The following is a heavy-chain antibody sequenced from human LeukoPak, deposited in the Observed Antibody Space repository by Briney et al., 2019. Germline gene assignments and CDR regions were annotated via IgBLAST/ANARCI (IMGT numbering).Heavy chain of an antibody. V-gene: IGHV3-30*02. Sequence: GGSLRLSCAASGFTFSTSGMHWVRQAPGKGLEWVAFIGHDGSNKYYADSVKGRFTISGDNCKNTAYLQMNSLRAEDTAIYYCAKDGGWTFDILGQGTMVTVSS. CDR1: GFTFSTSG. J-gene: IGHJ3*02. CDR3: AKDGGWTFDI. CDR2: IGHDGSNK. D-gene: IGHD2-15*01.